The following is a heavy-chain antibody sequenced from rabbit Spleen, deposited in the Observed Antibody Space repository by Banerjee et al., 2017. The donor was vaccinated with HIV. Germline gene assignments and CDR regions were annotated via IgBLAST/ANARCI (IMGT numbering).Heavy chain of an antibody. CDR3: ARDAGTSFSTYGMDL. J-gene: IGHJ6*01. V-gene: IGHV1S45*01. CDR2: IDTGSSGFT. CDR1: GFDFSSNA. Sequence: QEQLVEFGGDLVQPEGSLTLTCKGSGFDFSSNAMCWVRQAPGKGLEWIACIDTGSSGFTYFATWAKGRFTCSKTSSTTVTLQMTRLTAADTATYFCARDAGTSFSTYGMDLWGPGTLVTVS. D-gene: IGHD8-1*01.